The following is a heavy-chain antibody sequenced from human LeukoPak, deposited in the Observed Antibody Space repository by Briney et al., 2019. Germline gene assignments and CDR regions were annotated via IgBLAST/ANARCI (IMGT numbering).Heavy chain of an antibody. CDR2: INGGGDDT. CDR3: AKEGSSGWYDYYGLEV. Sequence: QPGGSLRLSCAASGFTFNTYAMSWVRQAPGKGPEWVSVINGGGDDTYYADSVKGRFTISRDNSKNTLYLQMTSLGVGDTAVYYCAKEGSSGWYDYYGLEVWGQGTTVTVSS. CDR1: GFTFNTYA. V-gene: IGHV3-23*01. J-gene: IGHJ6*02. D-gene: IGHD6-19*01.